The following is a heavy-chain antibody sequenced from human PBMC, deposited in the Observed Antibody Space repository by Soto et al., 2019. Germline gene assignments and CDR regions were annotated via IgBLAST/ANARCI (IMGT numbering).Heavy chain of an antibody. CDR2: IYYSGST. J-gene: IGHJ6*03. D-gene: IGHD2-15*01. Sequence: SETLSLTCTVSGGSISSGGYYWSWIRQHPGKGLEWIGYIYYSGSTYYKQSLKSRVTISVDTSKNQFSLKLSSVTAADTAVYYCARVGYCSGGSCYTSYYYMDVWGKGTTVTVSS. CDR1: GGSISSGGYY. V-gene: IGHV4-31*03. CDR3: ARVGYCSGGSCYTSYYYMDV.